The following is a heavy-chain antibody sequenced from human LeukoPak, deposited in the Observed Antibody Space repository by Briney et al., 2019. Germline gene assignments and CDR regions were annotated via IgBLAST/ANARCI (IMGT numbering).Heavy chain of an antibody. CDR3: ARYPPSHRDNWHYYFFN. D-gene: IGHD1-7*01. Sequence: GASVKVSCKASGYTVTRYGISWVGQAPGQGLEWMGWISAYNGNTNYAQNLQDRVIMNTETSTSTDYMGLRSLRSGDTAVYYCARYPPSHRDNWHYYFFNWGQGNLFTVSS. CDR1: GYTVTRYG. J-gene: IGHJ4*02. CDR2: ISAYNGNT. V-gene: IGHV1-18*04.